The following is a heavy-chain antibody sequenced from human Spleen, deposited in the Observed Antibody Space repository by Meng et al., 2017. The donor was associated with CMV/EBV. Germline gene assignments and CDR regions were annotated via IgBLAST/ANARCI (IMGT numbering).Heavy chain of an antibody. CDR1: GSIFSSYA. Sequence: GGSLRLSCAASGSIFSSYAMHWVRQAPGKGLEWVGVISFDGSNKYYADPVKGRFTLSRDNSKNTLYLQMNSLRAEDTAVYYCAKDNWNHRSYFDYWGQGTLVTVSS. CDR2: ISFDGSNK. J-gene: IGHJ4*02. V-gene: IGHV3-30*04. D-gene: IGHD1-14*01. CDR3: AKDNWNHRSYFDY.